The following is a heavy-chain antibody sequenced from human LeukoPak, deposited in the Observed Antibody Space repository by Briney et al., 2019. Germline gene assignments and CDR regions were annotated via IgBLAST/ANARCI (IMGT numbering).Heavy chain of an antibody. Sequence: GESLKISCKISGYRLTNNWIGWVRQVPGKGLEWMGLIYPGDSDTRYSPSFQGQVTFSVDASISTAYLQLSGLRASDAAIYYCVRFGLTSSLDYWGQGTLVTVSS. CDR2: IYPGDSDT. CDR3: VRFGLTSSLDY. D-gene: IGHD6-13*01. J-gene: IGHJ4*02. V-gene: IGHV5-51*01. CDR1: GYRLTNNW.